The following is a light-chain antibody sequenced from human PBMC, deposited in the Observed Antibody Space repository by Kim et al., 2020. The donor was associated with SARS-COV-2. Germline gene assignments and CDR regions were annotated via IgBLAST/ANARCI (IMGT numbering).Light chain of an antibody. CDR3: QQYYSTPYT. Sequence: RATINCKASQSVLYSSSNQNYVAWYQQKPGQPPKLLIYWASTREYGVPDRFSGSGSGTDFTLTISSLQAEDVAVYYCQQYYSTPYTFGQGTKLEI. V-gene: IGKV4-1*01. CDR2: WAS. J-gene: IGKJ2*01. CDR1: QSVLYSSSNQNY.